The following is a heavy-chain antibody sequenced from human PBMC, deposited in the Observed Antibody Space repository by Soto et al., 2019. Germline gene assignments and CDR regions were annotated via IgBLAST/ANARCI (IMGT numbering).Heavy chain of an antibody. V-gene: IGHV3-33*01. CDR1: GFTFSSYG. J-gene: IGHJ6*02. CDR3: ARGFLITIFGVEYGMDV. Sequence: QVQLVESGGGVVQPGRSLRLSCAASGFTFSSYGMHWVHQAPGKGLEWVAVIWYDGSNKYYADSVKGRFTISRDNSKNTLYLQMNILRAEDTAVYYCARGFLITIFGVEYGMDVWGQGTTVTV. CDR2: IWYDGSNK. D-gene: IGHD3-3*01.